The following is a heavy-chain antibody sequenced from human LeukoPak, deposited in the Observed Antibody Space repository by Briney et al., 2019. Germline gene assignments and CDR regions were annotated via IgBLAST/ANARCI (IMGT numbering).Heavy chain of an antibody. D-gene: IGHD6-13*01. J-gene: IGHJ4*02. CDR3: TTRIAAAGPSY. CDR2: IKSKTDGGTT. Sequence: GGSPRPPCAASGFTFSNAWMSWVRQAPGKGLEWVGRIKSKTDGGTTDYAAPVKGRFTISRDDSKNTLYLQMNSLKTEDTAVYYCTTRIAAAGPSYWGEGTLVTVSS. CDR1: GFTFSNAW. V-gene: IGHV3-15*01.